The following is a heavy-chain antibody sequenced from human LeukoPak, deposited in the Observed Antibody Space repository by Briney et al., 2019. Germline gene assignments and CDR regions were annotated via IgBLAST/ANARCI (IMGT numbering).Heavy chain of an antibody. CDR2: MNPNSGNT. V-gene: IGHV1-8*01. CDR1: GYTFTSYD. CDR3: ARGRRDCSSTSCSYYFDY. J-gene: IGHJ4*02. D-gene: IGHD2-2*01. Sequence: GASVKVPCKASGYTFTSYDINWVRQATGQGLEWMGWMNPNSGNTGYAQKFQGRVTMTRNTSISTAYMELSSLRSDDTAVYYCARGRRDCSSTSCSYYFDYWGQGTLVTVSS.